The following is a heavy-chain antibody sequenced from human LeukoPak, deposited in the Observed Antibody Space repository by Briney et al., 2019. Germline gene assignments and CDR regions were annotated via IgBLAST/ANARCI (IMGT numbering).Heavy chain of an antibody. D-gene: IGHD4-11*01. V-gene: IGHV1-46*01. J-gene: IGHJ5*02. CDR2: INPSAGST. CDR3: ARQRDSNWFDP. CDR1: GYTFINYY. Sequence: ASVKVSCKASGYTFINYYMHWVRQAPGQGLELMGIINPSAGSTTYAQNFQGRVTMTRDTSTNTVYMELNSLRSDDTAVYYCARQRDSNWFDPWGQGTLVTVSS.